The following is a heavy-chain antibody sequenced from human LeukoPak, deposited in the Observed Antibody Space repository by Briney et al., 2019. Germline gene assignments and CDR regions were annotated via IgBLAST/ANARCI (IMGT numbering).Heavy chain of an antibody. D-gene: IGHD3-22*01. CDR3: AKGFIIVDHYFDY. J-gene: IGHJ4*02. CDR1: GFTFDDYA. CDR2: ISWNSGSI. Sequence: GGSLRLSCAASGFTFDDYAMHWVRQAPGKGLEWVSGISWNSGSITYADSVKGRFTISRDNAKNSLYLQMNSLRAEDTALYYCAKGFIIVDHYFDYWGQGTLVTVSS. V-gene: IGHV3-9*01.